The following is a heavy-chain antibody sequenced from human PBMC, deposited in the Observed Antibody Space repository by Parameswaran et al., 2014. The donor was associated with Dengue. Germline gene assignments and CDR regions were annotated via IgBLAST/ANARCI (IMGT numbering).Heavy chain of an antibody. CDR2: ISNDGGNK. V-gene: IGHV3-30*04. Sequence: GGSLRLSCAASGFTFSRYAMRWVRQAPGKGLEWVTVISNDGGNKYYADSVKGRFTTSRDNSKNTLYLQMDSLRAEDTAMYFCGRDFYSDYWGQGTLVTVSS. CDR3: GRDFYSDY. J-gene: IGHJ4*01. CDR1: GFTFSRYA.